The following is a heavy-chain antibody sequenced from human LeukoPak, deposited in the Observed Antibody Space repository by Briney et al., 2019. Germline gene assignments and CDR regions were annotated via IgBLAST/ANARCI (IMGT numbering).Heavy chain of an antibody. CDR1: GGTFSSYA. Sequence: GSSVKVSCKASGGTFSSYAISWVRQAPGQGLEWMGGIIPIFGTANYAQKFQGRVTITADESTSTAYMELSSLRSEDTAVYYCASEYSSSSGWFDPWGQGTLVTVSS. D-gene: IGHD6-6*01. CDR2: IIPIFGTA. CDR3: ASEYSSSSGWFDP. J-gene: IGHJ5*02. V-gene: IGHV1-69*01.